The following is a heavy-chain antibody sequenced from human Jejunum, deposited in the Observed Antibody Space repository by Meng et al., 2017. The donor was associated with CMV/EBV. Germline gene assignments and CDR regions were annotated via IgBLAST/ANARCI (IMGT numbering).Heavy chain of an antibody. CDR1: GFTFSSYW. CDR3: VRGKGSHDY. Sequence: LPCAVSGFTFSSYWMAWVRQAPGKGLEWVANIGQDGSENQYVGSVKGRFTVSRDNDKNSLFLQMSNVRVEDTAVYYCVRGKGSHDYWGQGTLVTVSS. V-gene: IGHV3-7*01. CDR2: IGQDGSEN. D-gene: IGHD6-19*01. J-gene: IGHJ4*02.